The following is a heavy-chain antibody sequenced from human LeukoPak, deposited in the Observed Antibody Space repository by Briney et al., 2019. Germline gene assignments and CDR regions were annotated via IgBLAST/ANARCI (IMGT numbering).Heavy chain of an antibody. CDR3: ARLWNYDYIWDSYRFFDY. CDR2: INHSGST. D-gene: IGHD3-16*02. Sequence: PETLSLTCAVYGGSFSGYYWSWIRQPPGKGLEWIGEINHSGSTNYNPSLKSRVTISVDTSKNQFSLKLSSVTAADTAVYYCARLWNYDYIWDSYRFFDYWGQGTLVTVSS. CDR1: GGSFSGYY. J-gene: IGHJ4*02. V-gene: IGHV4-34*01.